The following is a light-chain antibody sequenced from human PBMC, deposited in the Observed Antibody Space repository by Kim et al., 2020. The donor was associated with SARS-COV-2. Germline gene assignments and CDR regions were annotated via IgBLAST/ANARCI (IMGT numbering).Light chain of an antibody. J-gene: IGKJ2*03. CDR2: GAL. CDR1: QIIGSNY. Sequence: GERATLSCRASQIIGSNYLAWYQQRPGRAPRLLIYGALTRATGIPDRFSGSGSGRDFSLLITRVEPEDFAVYYCQQYESSPPGYSFGQGTKLEIK. V-gene: IGKV3-20*01. CDR3: QQYESSPPGYS.